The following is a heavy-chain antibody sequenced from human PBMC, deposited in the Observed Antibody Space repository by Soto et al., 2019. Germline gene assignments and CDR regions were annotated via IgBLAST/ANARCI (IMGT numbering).Heavy chain of an antibody. CDR1: GFTFSSYG. J-gene: IGHJ5*02. Sequence: QVQLVESGEGLDQPGRSLSLSCAVSGFTFSSYGIHCVRQAPGKGLEWVAVIYYDGSNKYYADSVKGRFTISRDNSKNTLYLQMTSLRADDTAVYYCARGHVVATTMGWFDPWGQGTLVTVSS. V-gene: IGHV3-33*01. D-gene: IGHD5-12*01. CDR3: ARGHVVATTMGWFDP. CDR2: IYYDGSNK.